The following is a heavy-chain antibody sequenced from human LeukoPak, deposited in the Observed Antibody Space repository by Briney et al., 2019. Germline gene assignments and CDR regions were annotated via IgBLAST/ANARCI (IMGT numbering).Heavy chain of an antibody. J-gene: IGHJ5*02. V-gene: IGHV4-4*07. CDR2: IHTSGST. Sequence: PSETLSLTCTVSGGSISSYYWSWIRQPAGKGLEWIGRIHTSGSTNYSPSLKSRVTISVDTSKNQFSLKLSSVTAADTAVYYCARGGDGDSSGYWPWGQGTLVTVSS. CDR1: GGSISSYY. D-gene: IGHD3-22*01. CDR3: ARGGDGDSSGYWP.